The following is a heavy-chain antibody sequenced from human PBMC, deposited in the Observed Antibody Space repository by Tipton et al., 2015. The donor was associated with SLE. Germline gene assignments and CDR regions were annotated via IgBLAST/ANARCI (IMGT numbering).Heavy chain of an antibody. CDR1: GFTFSSYW. Sequence: SGFTFSSYWMHWVRQAPGKGLVWVSRINSDGSSTSYADSVKGRFTISRDNTKNTLYLQMNSLRAEDTAVYYCAREQQLVYYYYGMDVWGQGTTVTVSS. CDR3: AREQQLVYYYYGMDV. J-gene: IGHJ6*02. V-gene: IGHV3-74*01. CDR2: INSDGSST. D-gene: IGHD6-13*01.